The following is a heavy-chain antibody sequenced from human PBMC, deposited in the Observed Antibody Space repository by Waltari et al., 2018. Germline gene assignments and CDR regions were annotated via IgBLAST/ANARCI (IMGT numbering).Heavy chain of an antibody. CDR2: IYSGGST. CDR1: GFTVSSNY. Sequence: EVQLVESGGGLIQPGGSLRLSCAASGFTVSSNYMSWVRQAPGKGLEWVSVIYSGGSTYYADSVKGRFTISRDNSKNTLYLQMNSLRAEDTAVYYCARDRGDSGSYFDYWGQGTLVTVSS. CDR3: ARDRGDSGSYFDY. J-gene: IGHJ4*02. V-gene: IGHV3-53*01. D-gene: IGHD1-26*01.